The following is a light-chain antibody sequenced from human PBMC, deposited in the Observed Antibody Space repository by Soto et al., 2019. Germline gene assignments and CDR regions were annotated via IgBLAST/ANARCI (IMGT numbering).Light chain of an antibody. Sequence: DIQMTQSPSSLSASVGDRVIITCQASQDIINHLNWYQQKVGKAPKLLISGASSLEAGVPSRFSGSGSGTDFTLTITSLQPEDIATYYCQQYFQALSFGGGTEVEI. V-gene: IGKV1-33*01. J-gene: IGKJ4*01. CDR1: QDIINH. CDR2: GAS. CDR3: QQYFQALS.